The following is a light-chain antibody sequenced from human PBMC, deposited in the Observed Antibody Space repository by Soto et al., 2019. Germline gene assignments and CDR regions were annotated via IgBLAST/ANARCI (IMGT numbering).Light chain of an antibody. Sequence: DIQRTQSPSTLSASVGDRVTITCRASQSISSWLAWYQQKPGKAPKLLIYDASSLESGVPSSFSSSGSGTEFTLTISSLQPDDFATYYCQQYNSYSTFGQGTKVDIK. J-gene: IGKJ1*01. CDR1: QSISSW. CDR2: DAS. V-gene: IGKV1-5*01. CDR3: QQYNSYST.